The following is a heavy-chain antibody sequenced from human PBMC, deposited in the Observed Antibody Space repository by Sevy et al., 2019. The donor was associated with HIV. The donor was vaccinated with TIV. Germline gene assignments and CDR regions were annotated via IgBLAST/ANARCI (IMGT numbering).Heavy chain of an antibody. V-gene: IGHV1-69*04. CDR1: GGTFSSYA. Sequence: ASVKVSCKASGGTFSSYAISWVRQDPGQGLEWMGRIIPILGIANYAQKFQGRVTITADKSTSTAYMELSSLRSEDTAVYYCARDVFIVVVVAADNWFDPWGQGTLVTVSS. CDR2: IIPILGIA. CDR3: ARDVFIVVVVAADNWFDP. D-gene: IGHD2-15*01. J-gene: IGHJ5*02.